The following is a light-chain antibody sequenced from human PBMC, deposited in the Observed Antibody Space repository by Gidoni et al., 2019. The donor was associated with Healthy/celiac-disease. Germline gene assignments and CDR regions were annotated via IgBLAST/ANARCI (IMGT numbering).Light chain of an antibody. CDR3: QRRSNWLT. CDR2: DAS. Sequence: EIVLTQSPATLSLSPGERATLSCRASQSVSSYLAWYQQKPGQAPRLLIYDASNRATGIPARFSGGGSGTDFTITISSLEPEDFAVYYCQRRSNWLTFGGGTKVEIK. CDR1: QSVSSY. V-gene: IGKV3-11*01. J-gene: IGKJ4*01.